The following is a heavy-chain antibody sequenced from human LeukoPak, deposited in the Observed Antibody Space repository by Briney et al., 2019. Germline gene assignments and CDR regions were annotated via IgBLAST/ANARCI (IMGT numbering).Heavy chain of an antibody. CDR3: ARGRYSNYHFDY. J-gene: IGHJ4*02. CDR2: IYYSGST. D-gene: IGHD4-11*01. Sequence: PSETLSLTCTVSGGSISSYYWSWIRQPPGKGLEWIGYIYYSGSTNYNPSLKSRVTISVDTSKNQFSLKLSSVTAADTAVYYCARGRYSNYHFDYWGQGTLVTVSS. V-gene: IGHV4-59*01. CDR1: GGSISSYY.